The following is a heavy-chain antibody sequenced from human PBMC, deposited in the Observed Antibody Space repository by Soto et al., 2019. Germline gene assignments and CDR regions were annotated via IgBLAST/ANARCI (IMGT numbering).Heavy chain of an antibody. CDR2: ISGSGGST. V-gene: IGHV3-23*01. J-gene: IGHJ6*02. D-gene: IGHD3-10*01. Sequence: SGGSLRLSCAASGFTFSSYAMSWVRQAPGKGLEWVSAISGSGGSTYYADSVKGRFTISRDNSKNTLYLQMNSLRAEDTAVYYCSAERFRYYGMDVWGQGTTVTSP. CDR1: GFTFSSYA. CDR3: SAERFRYYGMDV.